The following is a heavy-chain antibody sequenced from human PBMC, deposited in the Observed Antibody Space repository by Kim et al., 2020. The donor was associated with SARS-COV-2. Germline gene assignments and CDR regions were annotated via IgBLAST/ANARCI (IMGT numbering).Heavy chain of an antibody. V-gene: IGHV3-11*05. CDR2: ISSSSSYT. J-gene: IGHJ6*02. CDR3: ARVNRGFRYYYGMDV. Sequence: GGSLRLSCAASGFTFSDYYMSWIRQAPGKGLEWVSYISSSSSYTNYADSVKGRFTISRDNAKNSLYLQMNSLRAEDTAVYYCARVNRGFRYYYGMDVWGQGTTVTVSS. CDR1: GFTFSDYY.